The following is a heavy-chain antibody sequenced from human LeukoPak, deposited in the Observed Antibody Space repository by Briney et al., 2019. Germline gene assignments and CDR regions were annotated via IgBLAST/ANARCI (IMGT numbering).Heavy chain of an antibody. CDR2: IIPILGIA. J-gene: IGHJ6*02. D-gene: IGHD6-13*01. CDR3: AKSRGVYSSSWSPYYYYYGMDV. Sequence: ASVKVSCKASGGTFSSYAISWVRQAPGQGLEWMGRIIPILGIANYAQKFQGRVTITADKSTSTAYMELSSLRSEGTAVYYCAKSRGVYSSSWSPYYYYYGMDVWGQGTTVTVSS. CDR1: GGTFSSYA. V-gene: IGHV1-69*04.